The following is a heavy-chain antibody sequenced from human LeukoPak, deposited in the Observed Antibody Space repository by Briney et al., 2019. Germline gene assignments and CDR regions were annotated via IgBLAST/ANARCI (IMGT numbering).Heavy chain of an antibody. J-gene: IGHJ4*02. D-gene: IGHD1/OR15-1a*01. CDR3: ARSIIRTRSKFDY. Sequence: PSETLSLTCTVSGGSISTYYWSWIRQPRVKGLEWIGYISYSGSTNYNPSLKSRVTISLDTSKNQFALKLSSVTAADTAVYYCARSIIRTRSKFDYWGQGTLVTVSS. CDR1: GGSISTYY. V-gene: IGHV4-59*08. CDR2: ISYSGST.